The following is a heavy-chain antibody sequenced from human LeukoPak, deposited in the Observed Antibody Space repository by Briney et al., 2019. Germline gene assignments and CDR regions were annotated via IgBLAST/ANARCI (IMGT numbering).Heavy chain of an antibody. CDR2: IYYSGST. CDR1: GGSISSSSYY. J-gene: IGHJ4*02. V-gene: IGHV4-39*01. CDR3: ARDSSGYYRIDY. Sequence: PSETLSLTCTVSGGSISSSSYYWGWIRQPPGEGLEWIGSIYYSGSTYYNPSLKSRVTISVDTSKNQFSLKLSSVTAADTAVYYCARDSSGYYRIDYWGQGTLVTVSS. D-gene: IGHD3-22*01.